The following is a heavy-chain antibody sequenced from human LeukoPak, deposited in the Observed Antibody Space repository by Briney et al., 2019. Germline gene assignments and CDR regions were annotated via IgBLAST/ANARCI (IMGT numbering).Heavy chain of an antibody. CDR3: ARDGSYYYGSGRFDP. V-gene: IGHV3-33*01. D-gene: IGHD3-10*01. CDR1: GFTFSSYG. CDR2: IWYDGSNK. J-gene: IGHJ5*02. Sequence: GGSLRLSCAASGFTFSSYGMHWVRQAPGKGLEWVAVIWYDGSNKYYADSVKGRFTISRDNAKNSLYLQMNSLRAEDTAVYYCARDGSYYYGSGRFDPWGQGTLVTVSS.